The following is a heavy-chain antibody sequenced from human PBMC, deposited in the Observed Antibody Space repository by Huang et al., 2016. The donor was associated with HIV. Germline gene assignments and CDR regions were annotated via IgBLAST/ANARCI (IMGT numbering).Heavy chain of an antibody. CDR2: ISYDGSSK. CDR1: GFTFNKFD. CDR3: AKDGRGSGTYYDYFEY. V-gene: IGHV3-30*18. J-gene: IGHJ4*02. Sequence: QVQLVESGGGVVKPGRSLRLSCAAFGFTFNKFDMHWVRQAPGKGLEWVAIISYDGSSKYHADSVKGRFTISRDNSKNTVYLQMNSPRVEDTAVYYCAKDGRGSGTYYDYFEYWGQGTLVTVSS. D-gene: IGHD1-26*01.